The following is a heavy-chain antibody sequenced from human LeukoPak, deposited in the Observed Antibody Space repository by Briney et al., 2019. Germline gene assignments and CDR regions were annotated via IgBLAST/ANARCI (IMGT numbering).Heavy chain of an antibody. D-gene: IGHD6-13*01. J-gene: IGHJ4*02. Sequence: PSETLSLTCAVYGGSFSGYYRSWIRQPPGKGLEWIGEINHSGSTNYNPSLKSRVTISVDTSKNQFSLKLSSVTAADTAVYYCAIKYSSSWYNYWGQGTLVTVSS. V-gene: IGHV4-34*01. CDR1: GGSFSGYY. CDR3: AIKYSSSWYNY. CDR2: INHSGST.